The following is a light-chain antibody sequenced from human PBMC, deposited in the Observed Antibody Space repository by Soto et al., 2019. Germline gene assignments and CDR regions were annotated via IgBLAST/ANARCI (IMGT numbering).Light chain of an antibody. CDR2: WAS. CDR3: QQYYTTPPMYT. Sequence: DIVMTQSPDSLAVSLGERATINCKSSQSVLYSSNNKNYLAWYQQKPEQPPKLLIYWASTRESGVPDRFSGSGSGTDFTLTISSLQAEDLAVYYCQQYYTTPPMYTFGQGTKLEIK. J-gene: IGKJ2*01. CDR1: QSVLYSSNNKNY. V-gene: IGKV4-1*01.